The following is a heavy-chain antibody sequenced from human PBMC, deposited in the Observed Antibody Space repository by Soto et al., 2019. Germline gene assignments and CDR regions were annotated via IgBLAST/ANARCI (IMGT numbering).Heavy chain of an antibody. CDR3: ARGDVLRYFDWLFRGNWFDP. V-gene: IGHV4-30-2*01. Sequence: PSETLSLTCAVSGGSISSGGYSWSWIRQPPGKGLEWIGYIFHSGSTYYNPSLKSRVTISVDTSKNQFSLKLSSVTAADTAVYYCARGDVLRYFDWLFRGNWFDPWGQGTLVTVSS. J-gene: IGHJ5*02. D-gene: IGHD3-9*01. CDR1: GGSISSGGYS. CDR2: IFHSGST.